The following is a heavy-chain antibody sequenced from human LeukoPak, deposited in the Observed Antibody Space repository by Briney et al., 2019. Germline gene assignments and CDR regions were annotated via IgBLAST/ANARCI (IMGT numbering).Heavy chain of an antibody. CDR1: GGSISSSSYY. CDR2: IYYSGST. V-gene: IGHV4-61*05. D-gene: IGHD6-19*01. Sequence: SETLSLTCTVSGGSISSSSYYWSWIRQPPGKGLEWIGYIYYSGSTNYNPSLKSRVTISVGTSKNQFSLKLSSVTAADTAVYYCARSGQQWLVYFDYWGQGTLVTVSS. CDR3: ARSGQQWLVYFDY. J-gene: IGHJ4*02.